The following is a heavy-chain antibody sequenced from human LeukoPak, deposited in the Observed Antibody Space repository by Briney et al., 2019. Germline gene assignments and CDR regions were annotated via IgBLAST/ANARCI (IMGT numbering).Heavy chain of an antibody. V-gene: IGHV4-31*03. Sequence: PSQPLSLTCTVSGGSISSGGYYWSWIRQHPGKGLEWIGYIYYSGSTYYNPSLKSRVTISVDTSKNQFSLKLSSVTAADTAVYYCARSHYYDSSGYPDYWGQGTLVTVSS. CDR2: IYYSGST. CDR1: GGSISSGGYY. J-gene: IGHJ4*02. D-gene: IGHD3-22*01. CDR3: ARSHYYDSSGYPDY.